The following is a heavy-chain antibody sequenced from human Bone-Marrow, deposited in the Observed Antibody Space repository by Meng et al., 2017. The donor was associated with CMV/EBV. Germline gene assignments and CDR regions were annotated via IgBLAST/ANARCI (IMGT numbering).Heavy chain of an antibody. D-gene: IGHD3-3*01. J-gene: IGHJ6*02. Sequence: GESLKISCAASGFTVSSNYMSWVRQAPGKGLEWVSVIYSGGSTYYADSVKGRFTISRDNSKNTLYLQMNSLRAEDTAVYYCARDRPLRFATYYYGMDVWGQGTTVTFSS. CDR2: IYSGGST. CDR3: ARDRPLRFATYYYGMDV. V-gene: IGHV3-66*02. CDR1: GFTVSSNY.